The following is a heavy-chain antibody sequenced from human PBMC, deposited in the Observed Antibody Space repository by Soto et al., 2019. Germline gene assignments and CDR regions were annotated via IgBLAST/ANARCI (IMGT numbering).Heavy chain of an antibody. V-gene: IGHV1-18*04. CDR3: ARPSGSYGDYAWSLAY. D-gene: IGHD4-17*01. CDR2: VSAYSGHT. Sequence: QVQLVQPGAEVNKPGASLKVSCKASGYAFAGYAISWVRQAHGQGREGMGWVSAYSGHTDYAQNLQGRGSMTTETSTSTAYMELGSMTSDDTAVYYCARPSGSYGDYAWSLAYWGQGTLVTVSS. J-gene: IGHJ4*02. CDR1: GYAFAGYA.